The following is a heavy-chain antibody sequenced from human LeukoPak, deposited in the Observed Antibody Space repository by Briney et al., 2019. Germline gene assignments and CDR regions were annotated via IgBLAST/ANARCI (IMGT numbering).Heavy chain of an antibody. CDR2: MNPNSGNT. V-gene: IGHV1-8*01. D-gene: IGHD2-2*01. Sequence: ASVKVSCKASGYTFTSYDINWVRQATGQGLEWMGWMNPNSGNTGYAQKFQGRVTMTRNTSISTAYMELSSLRSEDTAVYYCARAGYCSSTSCYESPEFDPWGQGTLVTVSS. CDR1: GYTFTSYD. CDR3: ARAGYCSSTSCYESPEFDP. J-gene: IGHJ5*02.